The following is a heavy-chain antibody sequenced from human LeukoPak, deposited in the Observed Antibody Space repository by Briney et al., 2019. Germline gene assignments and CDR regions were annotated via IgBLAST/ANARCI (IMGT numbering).Heavy chain of an antibody. CDR1: GFTFSNAW. CDR2: IKSKTDGGTT. CDR3: TAVDSTSY. J-gene: IGHJ4*02. Sequence: GGSLRLSCAASGFTFSNAWMSWVRQAPGKGREWGGRIKSKTDGGTTDYAARVNGTFTISRDDSKNTLYMQMNSLKTEYNSVYYCTAVDSTSYWGQGTLVTVSS. V-gene: IGHV3-15*01. D-gene: IGHD2/OR15-2a*01.